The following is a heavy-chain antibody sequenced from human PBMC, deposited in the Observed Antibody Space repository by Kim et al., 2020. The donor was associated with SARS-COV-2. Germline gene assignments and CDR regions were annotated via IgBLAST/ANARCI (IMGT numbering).Heavy chain of an antibody. CDR1: GGSISSSNW. D-gene: IGHD6-19*01. Sequence: SETLSLTCAVSGGSISSSNWWSWVRQPPGKGLEWIGEIYHSGSTNYNPSLKSRVTISVDKSKNQFSLKLSSVTAADTAVYYCARGIDAVAGPYYFDYWGQGTLVTVSS. V-gene: IGHV4-4*02. CDR3: ARGIDAVAGPYYFDY. J-gene: IGHJ4*02. CDR2: IYHSGST.